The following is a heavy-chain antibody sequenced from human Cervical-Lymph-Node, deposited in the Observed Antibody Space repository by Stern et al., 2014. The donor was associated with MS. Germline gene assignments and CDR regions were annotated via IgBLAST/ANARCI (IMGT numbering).Heavy chain of an antibody. D-gene: IGHD4-11*01. CDR2: IYYGST. J-gene: IGHJ4*02. CDR1: GDSISDYY. V-gene: IGHV4-59*01. Sequence: QVQLQESGPGLVKPSETLSLTCAVSGDSISDYYWNWIRQPPGKGLEWIGYIYYGSTNYNPSLRSRATLSVDTSKNQFSLKLPSVPPADTAIYYCARWGTTVPFRTFDFWGQGTLVTVSS. CDR3: ARWGTTVPFRTFDF.